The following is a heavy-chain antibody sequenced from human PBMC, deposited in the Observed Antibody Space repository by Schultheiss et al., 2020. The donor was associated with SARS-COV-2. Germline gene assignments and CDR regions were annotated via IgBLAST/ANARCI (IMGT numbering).Heavy chain of an antibody. CDR3: ARGTGRQVLLEYHYYGMGV. CDR2: VYFSGST. D-gene: IGHD1-1*01. Sequence: LRLSCVVSCGSISSDTYYWSWIRQPPGKGLEWIGYVYFSGSTYYNPSLRSRVTMSLDAAQNHFSLKLTSVTAADTAVYYCARGTGRQVLLEYHYYGMGVWGQGTKVTVSS. CDR1: CGSISSDTYY. V-gene: IGHV4-30-4*01. J-gene: IGHJ6*02.